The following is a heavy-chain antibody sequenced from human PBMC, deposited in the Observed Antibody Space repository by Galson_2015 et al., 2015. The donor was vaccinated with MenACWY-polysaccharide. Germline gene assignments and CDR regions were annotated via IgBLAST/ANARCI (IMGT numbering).Heavy chain of an antibody. D-gene: IGHD4-17*01. J-gene: IGHJ4*02. CDR2: SNTNTGNQ. Sequence: SVKVSCKASGYTFTSYAMNWVRQAPGQGLEWMGWSNTNTGNQTYAQGFTGRVVFSLDTSVSTAYLQISSLKAEDTAVYYCARDPMQKVTTVPTGRFDYWGQGTLVTVSS. V-gene: IGHV7-4-1*02. CDR3: ARDPMQKVTTVPTGRFDY. CDR1: GYTFTSYA.